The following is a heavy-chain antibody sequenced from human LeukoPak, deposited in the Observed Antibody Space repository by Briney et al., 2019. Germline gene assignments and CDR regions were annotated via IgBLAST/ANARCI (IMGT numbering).Heavy chain of an antibody. V-gene: IGHV3-7*01. D-gene: IGHD1-26*01. CDR1: GFTFSNAW. CDR3: ARDKIVGPTKFDS. Sequence: TGGSLRLSCAASGFTFSNAWMSWVRQAPGKGLEWVANIKQDGGEIYYVDSVKGRFTISRDNAKNSLYLQMNSLRAEDTAVYYCARDKIVGPTKFDSWGQGTLVTVSS. CDR2: IKQDGGEI. J-gene: IGHJ4*02.